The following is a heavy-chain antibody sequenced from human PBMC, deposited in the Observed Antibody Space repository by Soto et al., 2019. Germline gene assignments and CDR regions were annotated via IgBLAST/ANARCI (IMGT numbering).Heavy chain of an antibody. Sequence: QVQLQESGPGLVKPSQTLSLTCTVSSGSISNGDYYWSWIRQHPGKGPEWIGYIHHSGSTFYNPSLNNRVTIAVDTSKNQFSLELNSVTAADTAVYYCATWELWWDSWGQGILVTVSS. J-gene: IGHJ4*02. CDR3: ATWELWWDS. CDR2: IHHSGST. D-gene: IGHD2-21*01. V-gene: IGHV4-31*03. CDR1: SGSISNGDYY.